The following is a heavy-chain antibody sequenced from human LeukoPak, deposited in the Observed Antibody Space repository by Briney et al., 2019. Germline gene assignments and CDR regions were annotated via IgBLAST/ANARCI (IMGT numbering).Heavy chain of an antibody. CDR1: GYTFTSYG. CDR2: ISPYNGNT. D-gene: IGHD2-2*01. CDR3: ARDADCSRTDCPYPYYYIDV. V-gene: IGHV1-18*01. Sequence: ASVKVSCKASGYTFTSYGISWVRQAPGQGLEWMGWISPYNGNTNYAQKLQGRVTMTTDTSTSTAYMELRSLRSNDTAVYYCARDADCSRTDCPYPYYYIDVWGKGTTVTVSS. J-gene: IGHJ6*03.